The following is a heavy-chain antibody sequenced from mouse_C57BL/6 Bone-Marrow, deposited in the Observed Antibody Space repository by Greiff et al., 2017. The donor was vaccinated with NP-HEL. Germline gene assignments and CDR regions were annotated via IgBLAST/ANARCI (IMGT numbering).Heavy chain of an antibody. V-gene: IGHV1-69*01. CDR3: ARTLDSSAMDY. CDR2: IDPSDSYT. J-gene: IGHJ4*01. Sequence: VQLQQPGAELVMPGASVKLSCKASGYTFTSYWMHWVKQRPGQGLEWIGEIDPSDSYTNYNQKFKGKSTLTVDKSSSTAYMQLSSLTSEDSAVYYCARTLDSSAMDYWGQGTSVTVSS. D-gene: IGHD3-2*01. CDR1: GYTFTSYW.